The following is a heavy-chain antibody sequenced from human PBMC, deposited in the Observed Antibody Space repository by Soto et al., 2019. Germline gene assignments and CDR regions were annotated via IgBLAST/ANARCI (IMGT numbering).Heavy chain of an antibody. CDR2: MNPNSGNT. CDR3: ATPRIAAAGPSAFDI. CDR1: GYTFTSYD. D-gene: IGHD6-13*01. Sequence: ASVTVSCKASGYTFTSYDINCARQATGQGLEWMGWMNPNSGNTGYAQKFQGRVTMTRNTSISTAYMELSSLRSEDTAVYYCATPRIAAAGPSAFDIWGQGTMVTVSS. V-gene: IGHV1-8*01. J-gene: IGHJ3*02.